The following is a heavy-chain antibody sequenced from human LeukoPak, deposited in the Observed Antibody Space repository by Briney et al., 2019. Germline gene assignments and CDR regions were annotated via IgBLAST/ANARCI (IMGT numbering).Heavy chain of an antibody. CDR3: AREILTSDAFDI. CDR2: ISSSSSTI. V-gene: IGHV3-48*01. Sequence: GGSLRLSCAASGFTFSSYSMNWVRQAPGKGLEWVSYISSSSSTIYYADSVKGRFTISRDNSKNTLYLQMNSLRAEDTAVYYCAREILTSDAFDIWGQGTMVTVSS. CDR1: GFTFSSYS. J-gene: IGHJ3*02.